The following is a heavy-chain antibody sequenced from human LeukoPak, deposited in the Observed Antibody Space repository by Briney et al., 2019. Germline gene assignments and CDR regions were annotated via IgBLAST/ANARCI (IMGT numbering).Heavy chain of an antibody. CDR2: IDLNNGAT. V-gene: IGHV1-2*02. J-gene: IGHJ4*02. D-gene: IGHD6-13*01. Sequence: ASVKVSCKAAGFTFIDYCSHWVRQAPGQGPEWMGWIDLNNGATKYAPKFQGRVTITRDTSINTAYTELSSLTSDDTAVYYCARDSTAAAGSYFDYWGQGTLVTVSS. CDR1: GFTFIDYC. CDR3: ARDSTAAAGSYFDY.